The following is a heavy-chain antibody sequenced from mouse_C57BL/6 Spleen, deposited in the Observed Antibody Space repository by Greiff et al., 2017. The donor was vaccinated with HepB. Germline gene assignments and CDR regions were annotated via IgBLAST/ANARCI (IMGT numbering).Heavy chain of an antibody. CDR1: GYAFSSSW. J-gene: IGHJ3*01. CDR3: AREGIYDGYEGLAY. V-gene: IGHV1-82*01. D-gene: IGHD2-3*01. Sequence: VQLQQSGPELVKPGASVKISCKASGYAFSSSWMNWVKQRPGKGLEWIGRIYPGDGDTNYNGKFKGKATLTADKSSSTAYMQLSSLTSEDSAVYCCAREGIYDGYEGLAYWGQGTLVTVSA. CDR2: IYPGDGDT.